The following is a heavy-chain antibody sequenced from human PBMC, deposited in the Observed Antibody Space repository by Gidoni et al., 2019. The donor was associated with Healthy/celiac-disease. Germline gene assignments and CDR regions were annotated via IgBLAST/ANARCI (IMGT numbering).Heavy chain of an antibody. Sequence: QVQLVESGGGVVQPGRSLSPPCAASGFTFRSHAFHWVRQAPGKGLEWVAVISYDGSNKYYADSVKGRFTISRDNSKNTLYLQMNSLRAEDTAVYYCARVGRREWELTPWMNAFDIWGQGTMVTVSS. CDR1: GFTFRSHA. CDR2: ISYDGSNK. CDR3: ARVGRREWELTPWMNAFDI. J-gene: IGHJ3*02. D-gene: IGHD1-26*01. V-gene: IGHV3-30-3*01.